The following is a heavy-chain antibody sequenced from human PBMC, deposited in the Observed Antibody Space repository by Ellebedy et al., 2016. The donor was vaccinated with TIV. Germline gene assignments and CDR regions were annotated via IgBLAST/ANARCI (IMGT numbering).Heavy chain of an antibody. CDR3: ARVDLGLAFDH. D-gene: IGHD3/OR15-3a*01. CDR2: ISSSGTYI. V-gene: IGHV3-21*04. CDR1: GFTFSSYS. J-gene: IGHJ4*02. Sequence: GESLKISCAASGFTFSSYSMNWVRQAPGKGLEWVSCISSSGTYIYYADSLKGRFTISRDSAKNSLYLQMTSLRADDTAVYYCARVDLGLAFDHWGRGTLVAVSS.